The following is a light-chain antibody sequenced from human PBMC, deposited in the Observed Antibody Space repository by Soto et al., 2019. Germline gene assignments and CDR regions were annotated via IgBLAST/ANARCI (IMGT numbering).Light chain of an antibody. CDR2: EVS. V-gene: IGLV2-8*01. CDR1: SSDVGAYNY. CDR3: SSYAGSSSYV. Sequence: QSALTQPPSASGSPGQSVTISCTGTSSDVGAYNYVSWYQQHPGKAPKLMIYEVSYRPSGVPDRFSGSKSGNTASLTVSGLQAEDEADYYCSSYAGSSSYVFGTGTKVTVL. J-gene: IGLJ1*01.